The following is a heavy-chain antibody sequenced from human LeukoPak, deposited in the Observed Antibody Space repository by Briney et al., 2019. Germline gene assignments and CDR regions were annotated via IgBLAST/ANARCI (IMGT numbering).Heavy chain of an antibody. Sequence: GGSLRLSCAGSGFAFSSSWMHWVRQAPGKGLLWVSRINSDGTTRDYADSVKGRFTISRDNAKNTLYLQMNSLTVEDTAVYYCTIAGSYRFDYWGQGTLVTVSP. D-gene: IGHD3-16*02. CDR2: INSDGTTR. CDR3: TIAGSYRFDY. J-gene: IGHJ4*02. CDR1: GFAFSSSW. V-gene: IGHV3-74*01.